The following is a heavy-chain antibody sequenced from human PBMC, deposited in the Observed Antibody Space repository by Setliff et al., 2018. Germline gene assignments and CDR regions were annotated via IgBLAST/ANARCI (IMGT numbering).Heavy chain of an antibody. D-gene: IGHD6-25*01. V-gene: IGHV5-51*01. Sequence: GESLKISCKGSGYTFTNYWIAWVRQMPGKGLEYMGIIYPADSDTTYSPSSQGQVTISADKSINTAYLQWSSLKASDTAMYYCARLGAPASHDAFDIWGQGTMVTVSS. CDR3: ARLGAPASHDAFDI. J-gene: IGHJ3*02. CDR1: GYTFTNYW. CDR2: IYPADSDT.